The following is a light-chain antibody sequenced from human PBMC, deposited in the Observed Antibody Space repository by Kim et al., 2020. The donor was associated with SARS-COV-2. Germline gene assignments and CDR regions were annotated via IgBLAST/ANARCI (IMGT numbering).Light chain of an antibody. CDR3: AAWDDSLNGLV. J-gene: IGLJ2*01. CDR1: SSNIGRNT. V-gene: IGLV1-44*01. CDR2: SND. Sequence: GQRVTISCSGSSSNIGRNTVNWFQQLPGTAPKLLIYSNDQRPSGVPDRISGSKSGTSASLAISGLQSEDEADYYCAAWDDSLNGLVFGGGTQLTVL.